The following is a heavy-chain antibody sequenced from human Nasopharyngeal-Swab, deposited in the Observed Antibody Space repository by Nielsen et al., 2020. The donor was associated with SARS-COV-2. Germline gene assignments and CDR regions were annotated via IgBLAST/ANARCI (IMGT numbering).Heavy chain of an antibody. CDR3: SGDFWSGYPDAFDI. D-gene: IGHD3-3*01. Sequence: WIRQPPGKGLEWIGEIYHSGSTNYNPSLKSRVTISVDKSKNQFSLKLNSVTAADTAVYYCSGDFWSGYPDAFDIWGQGTMVTVSS. V-gene: IGHV4-4*02. CDR2: IYHSGST. J-gene: IGHJ3*02.